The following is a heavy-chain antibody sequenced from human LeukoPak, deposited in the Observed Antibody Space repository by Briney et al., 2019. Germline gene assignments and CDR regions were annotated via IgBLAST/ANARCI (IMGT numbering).Heavy chain of an antibody. CDR3: ARWVKGYCSSTSCEWNWFDP. Sequence: PSETLSLTCTVSGGSISSYYWSWIRQPPGKGLEWIGYIYTSGSTNYNPSLKSRVTMSVDTSKNQFSLKLSSVTAADTAVYYCARWVKGYCSSTSCEWNWFDPWGQGTLVTVSS. V-gene: IGHV4-4*08. CDR1: GGSISSYY. J-gene: IGHJ5*02. CDR2: IYTSGST. D-gene: IGHD2-2*01.